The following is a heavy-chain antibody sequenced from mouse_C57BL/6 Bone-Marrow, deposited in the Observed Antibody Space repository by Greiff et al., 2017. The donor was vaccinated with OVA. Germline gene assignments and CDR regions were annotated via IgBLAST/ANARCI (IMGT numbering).Heavy chain of an antibody. CDR2: ISNLAYSI. Sequence: EVNVVESGGGLVQPGGSLKLSCAASGFTFSDYGMAWVRQAPRKGPEWVAFISNLAYSIYYADTVTGRFTISSENAKNTLYLEMSSLRSEDTAMYYCARHHGYYYFDYWGQGTTLTVSS. D-gene: IGHD2-3*01. CDR1: GFTFSDYG. CDR3: ARHHGYYYFDY. J-gene: IGHJ2*01. V-gene: IGHV5-15*01.